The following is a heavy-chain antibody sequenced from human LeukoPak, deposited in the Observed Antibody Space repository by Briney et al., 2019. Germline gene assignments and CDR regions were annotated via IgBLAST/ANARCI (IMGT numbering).Heavy chain of an antibody. J-gene: IGHJ4*02. Sequence: GEPLKISCKGSGYSFTSYWIGWVRQMPGKGLEWMEFIYPGDSYTTYSPSFQGQVTISADKSISTAYLQWSSLKASDTAMYYCASQMATKYYFDYWGQGTLVTVS. CDR3: ASQMATKYYFDY. D-gene: IGHD5-24*01. V-gene: IGHV5-51*01. CDR2: IYPGDSYT. CDR1: GYSFTSYW.